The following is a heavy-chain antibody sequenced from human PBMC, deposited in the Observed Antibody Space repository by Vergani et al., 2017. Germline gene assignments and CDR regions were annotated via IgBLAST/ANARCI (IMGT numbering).Heavy chain of an antibody. V-gene: IGHV3-11*06. CDR3: AGARGEYGSGWYDPGDYYGMDV. CDR1: GFTFSDYY. J-gene: IGHJ6*02. Sequence: QVQLVESGGGLVKPGGSLRLSCAASGFTFSDYYMSWIRQAPGXGVEWVSYIRNSGSYTNYADSVKGRFTIAIANANTSLYLQMNSLRGEDTAVYYCAGARGEYGSGWYDPGDYYGMDVWGQGTTVTVSS. D-gene: IGHD6-19*01. CDR2: IRNSGSYT.